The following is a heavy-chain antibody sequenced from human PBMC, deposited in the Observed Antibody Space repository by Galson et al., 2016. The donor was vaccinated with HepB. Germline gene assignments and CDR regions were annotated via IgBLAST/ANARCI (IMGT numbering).Heavy chain of an antibody. J-gene: IGHJ4*02. D-gene: IGHD4-11*01. CDR3: VRNLFSSDDYSVDY. CDR1: GFTFSSYS. V-gene: IGHV3-21*01. Sequence: SLRLSCAASGFTFSSYSMNRVRQAPGKGLEWASSISSSSNYIYLADSVKGRFTISRDNAKNSLYLQMNSLGAEDTAVYYCVRNLFSSDDYSVDYWGQGTLVTVSS. CDR2: ISSSSNYI.